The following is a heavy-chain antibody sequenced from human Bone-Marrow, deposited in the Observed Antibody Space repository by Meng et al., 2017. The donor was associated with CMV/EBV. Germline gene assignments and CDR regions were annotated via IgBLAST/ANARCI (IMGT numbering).Heavy chain of an antibody. CDR3: AKSWGYCSSTSCYGGGMDV. J-gene: IGHJ6*02. Sequence: GESLKISCAASGFTFSSYGMHWVRQAPGKGLEWVAVIWYDGSNKYYADSVKGRFTISRDNSKNTLYLQMNSLRAEDTAVYYCAKSWGYCSSTSCYGGGMDVWGQGTTVTVS. V-gene: IGHV3-33*06. D-gene: IGHD2-2*01. CDR2: IWYDGSNK. CDR1: GFTFSSYG.